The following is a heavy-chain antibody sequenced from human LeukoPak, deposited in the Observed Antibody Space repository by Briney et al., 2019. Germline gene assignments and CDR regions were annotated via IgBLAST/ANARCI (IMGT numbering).Heavy chain of an antibody. CDR2: INHSGST. J-gene: IGHJ4*02. V-gene: IGHV4-39*01. CDR3: ARQRSPYDYVWGSYRPYHRQGYFDY. CDR1: GGSISSNSYS. D-gene: IGHD3-16*02. Sequence: SETLSLTCTVSGGSISSNSYSWGWIRQPPGKGLEWIGEINHSGSTNYNPSLKSRVTISVDTSKNQFSLKLSSVTAADTAVYYCARQRSPYDYVWGSYRPYHRQGYFDYWGQGTLVTVSS.